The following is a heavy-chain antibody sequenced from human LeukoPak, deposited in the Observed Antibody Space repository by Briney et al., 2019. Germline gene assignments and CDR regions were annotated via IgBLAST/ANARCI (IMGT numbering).Heavy chain of an antibody. CDR2: INAGNDNT. J-gene: IGHJ4*02. CDR1: GYTLTELS. D-gene: IGHD3-10*01. V-gene: IGHV1-3*01. Sequence: ASVKVSCKVSGYTLTELSMHWVRQAPGQRLEWMGWINAGNDNTKYSQKFQGRVTITRDTSASTVYMELSSLRSEDTAVYYCTRGLLWFGELSPPGYWGQGTLVTVSS. CDR3: TRGLLWFGELSPPGY.